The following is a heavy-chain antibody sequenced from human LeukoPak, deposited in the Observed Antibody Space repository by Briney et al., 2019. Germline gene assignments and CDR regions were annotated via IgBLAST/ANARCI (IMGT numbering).Heavy chain of an antibody. CDR3: ARALEYSSSYDY. CDR1: GFTFNTFG. D-gene: IGHD6-6*01. Sequence: PGRSPRLSCAASGFTFNTFGMHWVRQAPGKGLEWVAVISFDGSTKYADSVKGRFTISRDNSKNTLYLQMNSLRAEDTAVYYCARALEYSSSYDYWGQGTLVTVSS. V-gene: IGHV3-30*03. J-gene: IGHJ4*02. CDR2: ISFDGSTK.